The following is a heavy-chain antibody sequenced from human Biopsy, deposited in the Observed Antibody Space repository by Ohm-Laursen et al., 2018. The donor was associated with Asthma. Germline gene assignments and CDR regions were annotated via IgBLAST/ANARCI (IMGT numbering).Heavy chain of an antibody. D-gene: IGHD4-17*01. V-gene: IGHV1-69*01. CDR3: AREVSTVDYGYYYFAMDV. Sequence: SSVKVSCKPSGDSFSNYAISWVRQAPGQGLEWMGGLIPVLGTPDHAQMFEGRVTITADESTSTAYMELSSLSSEDTAVYYCAREVSTVDYGYYYFAMDVWGQGTTVTVSS. J-gene: IGHJ6*02. CDR1: GDSFSNYA. CDR2: LIPVLGTP.